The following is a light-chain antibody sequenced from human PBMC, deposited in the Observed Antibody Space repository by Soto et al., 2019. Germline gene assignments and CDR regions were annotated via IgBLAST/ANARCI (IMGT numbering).Light chain of an antibody. Sequence: QSLLAQPASVSGSPGQSITISCTGTSSDVGGYNYVPWYQQHPGKAPKLMIYEVSNRPSGVSNRFSGSKSGNTASLTISGLQAEDEADYYCSSYTSIITLYVFGSGTKVTVL. J-gene: IGLJ1*01. CDR1: SSDVGGYNY. CDR2: EVS. V-gene: IGLV2-14*01. CDR3: SSYTSIITLYV.